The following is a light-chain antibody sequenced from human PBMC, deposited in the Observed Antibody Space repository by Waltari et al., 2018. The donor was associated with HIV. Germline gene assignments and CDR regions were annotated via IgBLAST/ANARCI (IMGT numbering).Light chain of an antibody. Sequence: SYELTQPPSVSVSPGQTASITCSGDQLGDKYVSWYQQKAGQSPVLVIFQDSKRPSGIPERFSGSNSGNTATLTISGTQAMDEADYYCQAWDSRTSFGGGTKLTVL. CDR1: QLGDKY. V-gene: IGLV3-1*01. CDR2: QDS. J-gene: IGLJ2*01. CDR3: QAWDSRTS.